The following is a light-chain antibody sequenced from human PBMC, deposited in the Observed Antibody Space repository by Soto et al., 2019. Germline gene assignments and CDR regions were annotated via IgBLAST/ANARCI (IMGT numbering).Light chain of an antibody. J-gene: IGKJ4*01. CDR1: QSVSSS. Sequence: EIVLTQSPATLSLSPGETATLSCRASQSVSSSLAWYQQKPGQTPRLLIYDASNRATGIPARFSGSGSGTDFTLTISSLQSEDFAVYYCQQYNDWPPLTFGGGTKVEIE. CDR2: DAS. CDR3: QQYNDWPPLT. V-gene: IGKV3-11*01.